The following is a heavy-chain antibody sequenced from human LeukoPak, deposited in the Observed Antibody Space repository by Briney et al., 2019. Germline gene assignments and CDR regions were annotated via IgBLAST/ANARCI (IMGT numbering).Heavy chain of an antibody. CDR2: IDPEEHES. Sequence: ASVKVSCKVSGYSLSEVSIHWVRQAPGKGLEWMGGIDPEEHESIYAQKFQGRVTMTEDTSTDTAYMEMSSLRAEDTAVYYCATGPRRYYDSRGYYYARGWFDPWGQGTLVTVSS. D-gene: IGHD3-22*01. CDR3: ATGPRRYYDSRGYYYARGWFDP. V-gene: IGHV1-24*01. J-gene: IGHJ5*02. CDR1: GYSLSEVS.